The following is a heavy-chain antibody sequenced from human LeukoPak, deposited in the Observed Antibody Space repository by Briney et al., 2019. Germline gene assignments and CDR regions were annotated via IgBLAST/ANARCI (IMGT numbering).Heavy chain of an antibody. CDR3: ARGGVGATTY. V-gene: IGHV1-2*02. CDR2: INPNSGGT. Sequence: GASVKVSCKASGYTFSGYYMHWVRPAPGQGLEWMGWINPNSGGTNYAQKFQGRVTMTRETSISTASMELSRLTPGDTAVYYCARGGVGATTYWGQGTLVTVSS. CDR1: GYTFSGYY. J-gene: IGHJ4*02. D-gene: IGHD1-26*01.